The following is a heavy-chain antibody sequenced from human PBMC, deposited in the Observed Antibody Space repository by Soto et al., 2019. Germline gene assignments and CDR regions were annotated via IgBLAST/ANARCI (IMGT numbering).Heavy chain of an antibody. J-gene: IGHJ2*01. Sequence: QLQLQESGPGLVKPSETLSLTCTVSGGSISSSSYYWGWIRQPPGKGLEWIGSIYYSGSTYYNPSLKSRVTISVDTSKNQFSLKLSSVTAADTAVYYCAGPSLMYYDYIWGSYRHDHYWYFDLWGRGTLVTVSS. CDR3: AGPSLMYYDYIWGSYRHDHYWYFDL. CDR2: IYYSGST. D-gene: IGHD3-16*02. CDR1: GGSISSSSYY. V-gene: IGHV4-39*01.